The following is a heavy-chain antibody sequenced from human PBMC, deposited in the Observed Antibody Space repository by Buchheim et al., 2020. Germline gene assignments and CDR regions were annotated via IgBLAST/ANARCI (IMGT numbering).Heavy chain of an antibody. CDR2: IYYRGST. Sequence: QVQLQESGPGLVEPSQTLSLTCTSSAGSITSGDYYWSWIRQPPGKGLAWIGNIYYRGSTYYSPSLKSRVTMSLDTSNNQFSLKLSSVTAADTGVYYCVRGLRVAAAGNFQYWGQGTL. V-gene: IGHV4-30-4*01. CDR1: AGSITSGDYY. D-gene: IGHD6-13*01. J-gene: IGHJ1*01. CDR3: VRGLRVAAAGNFQY.